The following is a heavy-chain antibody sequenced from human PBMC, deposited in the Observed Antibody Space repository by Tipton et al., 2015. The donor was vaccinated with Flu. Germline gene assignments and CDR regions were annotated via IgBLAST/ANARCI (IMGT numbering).Heavy chain of an antibody. CDR2: IFHSGST. D-gene: IGHD6-13*01. V-gene: IGHV4-38-2*02. J-gene: IGHJ4*02. CDR3: ARGFRWGQQLVGFDY. Sequence: TLSLTCTVSGDPLSSGYYWGWLRQPPGKGLEWIGNIFHSGSTLYNPSLKSRLTISVDTSKNQFSLELYSVTAADTALYYCARGFRWGQQLVGFDYWGQGMRVTVSA. CDR1: GDPLSSGYY.